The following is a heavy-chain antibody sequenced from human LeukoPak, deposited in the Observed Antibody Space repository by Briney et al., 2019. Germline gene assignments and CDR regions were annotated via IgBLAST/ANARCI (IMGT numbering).Heavy chain of an antibody. Sequence: SETLSLTCTVSGGSMSDYYWSWIRQTAGKGLECIGRIHTSGSTNYNPSLKSRVTMSVVTSKNQFSLKLSSVTAADTAVYYCARGLRNWGWENRYWYFDLWGRGTLVTVSS. J-gene: IGHJ2*01. CDR1: GGSMSDYY. CDR2: IHTSGST. CDR3: ARGLRNWGWENRYWYFDL. D-gene: IGHD7-27*01. V-gene: IGHV4-4*07.